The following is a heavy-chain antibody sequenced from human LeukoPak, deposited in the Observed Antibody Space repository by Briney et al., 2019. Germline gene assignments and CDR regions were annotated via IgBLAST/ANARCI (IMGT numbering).Heavy chain of an antibody. J-gene: IGHJ4*02. CDR3: TRSSGIVVVPAAYYDY. D-gene: IGHD2-2*01. CDR2: IYYSGST. V-gene: IGHV4-59*01. Sequence: WETLSLTCTVSGGSISSYCWSWIRQPPGKGLEWIAYIYYSGSTNYNPSLKSGVTISVDTSQNQFSMKLSSVTAADTAVYYCTRSSGIVVVPAAYYDYWGQGTLVTVSS. CDR1: GGSISSYC.